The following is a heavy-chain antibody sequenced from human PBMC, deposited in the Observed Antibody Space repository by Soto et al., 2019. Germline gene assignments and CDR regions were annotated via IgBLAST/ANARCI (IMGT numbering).Heavy chain of an antibody. D-gene: IGHD3-10*02. J-gene: IGHJ4*02. CDR3: ASEQGWSGYYFDS. CDR2: LYGTGST. CDR1: GFSVSTNY. Sequence: ELQLVESGGGLIQPGGSLRLSCEVAGFSVSTNYMTWVRQAPGKGLEWVSVLYGTGSTYYADSVKGRFTISRDNSKNTVFLQMNNLGVEDTALYYCASEQGWSGYYFDSWGQGTKVTVSS. V-gene: IGHV3-53*01.